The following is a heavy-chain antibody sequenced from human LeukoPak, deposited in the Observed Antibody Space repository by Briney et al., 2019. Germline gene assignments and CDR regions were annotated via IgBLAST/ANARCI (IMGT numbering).Heavy chain of an antibody. Sequence: SETLSLTCTVSGGSISSTAYFWGWIRQPPGRGLEWIGTIYYSGSTYYNPSLKSRVTISVDTSKNQFSLKLSSVTAADTAVYYCARAAFWSGYYANNWFDPWGQGTLVTLSS. CDR1: GGSISSTAYF. J-gene: IGHJ5*02. CDR2: IYYSGST. D-gene: IGHD3-3*01. CDR3: ARAAFWSGYYANNWFDP. V-gene: IGHV4-39*07.